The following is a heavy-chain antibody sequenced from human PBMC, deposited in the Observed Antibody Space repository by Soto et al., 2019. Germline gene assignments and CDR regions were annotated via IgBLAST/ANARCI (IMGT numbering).Heavy chain of an antibody. Sequence: QVQLVQSGAEVKKPGASVKVSCKASGYTFTRYYMHWVRQAPGQGLEWMGIINPSGRTTRYAQRFQGRVTMTRDTSTSTLYMELSSLRSEDTAVYYCARDQAYCGGDCPFEYWGQGTLVTVSS. D-gene: IGHD2-21*02. CDR2: INPSGRTT. CDR1: GYTFTRYY. V-gene: IGHV1-46*03. J-gene: IGHJ4*02. CDR3: ARDQAYCGGDCPFEY.